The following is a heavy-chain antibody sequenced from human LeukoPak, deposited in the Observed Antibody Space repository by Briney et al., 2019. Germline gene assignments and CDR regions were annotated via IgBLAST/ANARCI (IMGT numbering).Heavy chain of an antibody. J-gene: IGHJ4*02. CDR2: IRYHGSDK. Sequence: PGGSLRLSCAASGFTFSSCGMHWVRQAPGKGLEWVAFIRYHGSDKYYADSVKGRFTISRDNSKNTLYLQMNSLRAEDTAVYYCAKSRGVITLYLDYWGQGTLVTVSS. V-gene: IGHV3-30*02. CDR3: AKSRGVITLYLDY. CDR1: GFTFSSCG. D-gene: IGHD3-10*01.